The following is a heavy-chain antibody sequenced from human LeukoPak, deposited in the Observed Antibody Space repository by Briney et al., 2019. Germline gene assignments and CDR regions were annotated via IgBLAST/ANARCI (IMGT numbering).Heavy chain of an antibody. Sequence: GGSLRLSCAASGITFSTYAMNWVRQAPGKGLEWVSVISGSAASTSYADSVKGRFTISRDNSKNTLYLQMNSLRAEDTAVYYCARQPWGSWEYYFDYWGQGTLVTVSS. J-gene: IGHJ4*02. D-gene: IGHD1-26*01. CDR2: ISGSAAST. CDR3: ARQPWGSWEYYFDY. V-gene: IGHV3-23*01. CDR1: GITFSTYA.